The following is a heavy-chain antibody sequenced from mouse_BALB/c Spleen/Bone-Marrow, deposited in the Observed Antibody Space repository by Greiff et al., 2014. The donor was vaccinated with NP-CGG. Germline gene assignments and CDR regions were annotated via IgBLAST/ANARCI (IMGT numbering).Heavy chain of an antibody. Sequence: VQLQESGAELARPGASVKLSCKASGYIFTSYWMQWVKQRPGQGLDWIGAIFPGDGDTRYTQKFKGKATLTADKSSSTAFMQRSSWASEDSGFYYGERGGAYGGQGTPL. CDR2: IFPGDGDT. CDR3: ERGGAY. V-gene: IGHV1-87*01. J-gene: IGHJ2*01. D-gene: IGHD3-1*01. CDR1: GYIFTSYW.